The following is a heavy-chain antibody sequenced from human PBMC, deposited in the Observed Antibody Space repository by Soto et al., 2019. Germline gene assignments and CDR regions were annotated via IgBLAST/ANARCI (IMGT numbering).Heavy chain of an antibody. Sequence: QLQLQESGSGLVKPSQTLSLTCAVSGGSISSCGYSWIWIRQPPGQGLEWIGYIYHSGSTYYNPSLKSRVTISVDRSKNQFSLKLGAVTAAYTAVYYCARVGGVTTYFDYWGQGTLVTVSS. CDR1: GGSISSCGYS. D-gene: IGHD2-21*02. J-gene: IGHJ4*02. V-gene: IGHV4-30-2*01. CDR3: ARVGGVTTYFDY. CDR2: IYHSGST.